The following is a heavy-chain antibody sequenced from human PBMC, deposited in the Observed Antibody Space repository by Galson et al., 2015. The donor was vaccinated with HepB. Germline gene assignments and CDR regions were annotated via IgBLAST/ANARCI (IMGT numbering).Heavy chain of an antibody. J-gene: IGHJ2*01. CDR3: ARGGVGVGATWYFDL. Sequence: YTFTSYYIHWVRQAPGQGLEWMGIINPNDNTKSYARKFQGRVTMTRDTSTSTVYMELRSLRSDDTAVYYCARGGVGVGATWYFDLWGRGTLVTVSS. CDR2: INPNDNTK. D-gene: IGHD1-26*01. V-gene: IGHV1-46*01. CDR1: YTFTSYY.